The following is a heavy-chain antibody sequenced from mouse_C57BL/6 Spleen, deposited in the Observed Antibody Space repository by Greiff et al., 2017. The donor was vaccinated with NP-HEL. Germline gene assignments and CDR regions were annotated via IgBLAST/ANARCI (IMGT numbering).Heavy chain of an antibody. J-gene: IGHJ2*01. CDR1: GYTFTSYW. Sequence: QVQLKESGAELVKPGASVKLSCKASGYTFTSYWMQWVKQRPGPGLEWIGEIDPSDSYTNYNQKFKGKATLTVDTSSSTAYMQLSSLTSEDSAVYYCARKNGDFDYWGQGTTLTVSS. CDR3: ARKNGDFDY. CDR2: IDPSDSYT. V-gene: IGHV1-50*01.